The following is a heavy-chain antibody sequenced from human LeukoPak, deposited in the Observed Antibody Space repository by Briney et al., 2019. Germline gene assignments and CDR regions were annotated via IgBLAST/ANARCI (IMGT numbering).Heavy chain of an antibody. J-gene: IGHJ3*02. CDR3: AGGVNDAFDI. Sequence: ASVKVSCKASGGTFSSYAISWVRQAHGQGLEWMGRIIPIFGIANYAQKFQGRVTITADKSTSTAYMELSSLRSEDTAVYYCAGGVNDAFDIWGQGTMVTVSS. CDR2: IIPIFGIA. V-gene: IGHV1-69*04. CDR1: GGTFSSYA.